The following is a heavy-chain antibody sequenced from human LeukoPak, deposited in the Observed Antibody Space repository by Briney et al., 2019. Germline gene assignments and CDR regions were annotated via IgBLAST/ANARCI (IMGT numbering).Heavy chain of an antibody. CDR2: INWNGGST. CDR1: GFTFDDYG. J-gene: IGHJ4*02. D-gene: IGHD6-13*01. Sequence: GGSLRLSCAASGFTFDDYGMSWVRQAPGKGLEWVSGINWNGGSTGYADSMRGRFTISRDNAKNSLYLQMNSLKPEDTAVYYCARVAEAAAFDSWGQGTLVTVSS. V-gene: IGHV3-20*04. CDR3: ARVAEAAAFDS.